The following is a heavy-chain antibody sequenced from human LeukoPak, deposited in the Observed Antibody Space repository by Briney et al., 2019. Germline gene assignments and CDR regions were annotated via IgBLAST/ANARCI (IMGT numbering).Heavy chain of an antibody. D-gene: IGHD1-26*01. CDR2: IKQDGSEK. Sequence: GGSLRLSCAASGFTFSDYYMSWIRQAPGKGLEWVANIKQDGSEKYYVDSVKGRFTISRDNARNSLYLQMNSLRAEDTAVYYCARGGSYYMNWFDPWGQGTLVTVSS. J-gene: IGHJ5*02. CDR1: GFTFSDYY. CDR3: ARGGSYYMNWFDP. V-gene: IGHV3-7*01.